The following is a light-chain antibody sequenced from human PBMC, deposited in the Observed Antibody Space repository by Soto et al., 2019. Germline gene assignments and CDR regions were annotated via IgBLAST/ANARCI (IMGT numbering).Light chain of an antibody. J-gene: IGLJ1*01. CDR1: SSNIGAGYE. V-gene: IGLV1-40*01. CDR3: QSFDTSLAG. CDR2: GNS. Sequence: QSVLTKPPSVSGAPGQGVTISCTGRSSNIGAGYEVRWYQQLRCTDPNLLIYGNSNRPSGVPHRFLGSTSGTSASLAITGLQIDDEGDYYSQSFDTSLAGFGTAPKATV.